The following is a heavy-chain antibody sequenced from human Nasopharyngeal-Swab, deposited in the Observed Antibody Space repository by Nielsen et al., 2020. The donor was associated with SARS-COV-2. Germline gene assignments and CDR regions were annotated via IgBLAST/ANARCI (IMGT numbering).Heavy chain of an antibody. Sequence: GESLKISCAASGFTFDDYTMHWVRQAPGKGLEGVSLISWDGGSTYYADSVKGRFTISRDNSKNSLYLQMNSLRTEDTALYYCAKDDSGWVGYFHYWGQGTLVTVSS. CDR2: ISWDGGST. J-gene: IGHJ4*02. CDR1: GFTFDDYT. D-gene: IGHD3-10*01. V-gene: IGHV3-43*01. CDR3: AKDDSGWVGYFHY.